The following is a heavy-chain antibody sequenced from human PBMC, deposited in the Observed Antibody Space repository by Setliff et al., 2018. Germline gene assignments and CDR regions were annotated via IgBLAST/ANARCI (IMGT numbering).Heavy chain of an antibody. CDR1: GGSISSNSHY. J-gene: IGHJ4*01. CDR3: ARDQYTSGWKGPPESYFDC. D-gene: IGHD6-19*01. CDR2: INHSGST. Sequence: SETLSLTCTVSGGSISSNSHYWGWIRQPPGKGLEWIGKINHSGSTNYNPSLKSRVTISIDTSKNQFSLKLSSVTAADTAVYYCARDQYTSGWKGPPESYFDCWGLGILVTVSS. V-gene: IGHV4-39*07.